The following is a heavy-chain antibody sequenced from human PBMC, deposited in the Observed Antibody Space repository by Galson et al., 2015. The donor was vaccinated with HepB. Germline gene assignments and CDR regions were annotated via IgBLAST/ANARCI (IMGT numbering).Heavy chain of an antibody. V-gene: IGHV3-33*01. D-gene: IGHD1-26*01. Sequence: LRLSCAASGFTFSSYGMHWVRQAPGKGLEWVAVIWYDGSNKYYADSVKGRFTISRDNSKNTLYLQMNSLRAEDTAVYYCARDERELDAFDIWGQGTMVTVSS. CDR2: IWYDGSNK. CDR3: ARDERELDAFDI. J-gene: IGHJ3*02. CDR1: GFTFSSYG.